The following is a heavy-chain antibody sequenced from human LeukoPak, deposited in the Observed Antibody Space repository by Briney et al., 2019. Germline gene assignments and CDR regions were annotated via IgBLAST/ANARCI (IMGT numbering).Heavy chain of an antibody. D-gene: IGHD2-2*01. J-gene: IGHJ4*02. CDR3: ARLQPLVIPAAKLGFDY. CDR1: GFTSSNYG. V-gene: IGHV3-23*01. Sequence: GGSLRLSCAASGFTSSNYGMGWVRQTPGKGLEWLSSVSGSGANTYYADSVKGRFTISRDNSRDRIYLQMNSLRTDDTAVYYCARLQPLVIPAAKLGFDYWGQGTLVTVSS. CDR2: VSGSGANT.